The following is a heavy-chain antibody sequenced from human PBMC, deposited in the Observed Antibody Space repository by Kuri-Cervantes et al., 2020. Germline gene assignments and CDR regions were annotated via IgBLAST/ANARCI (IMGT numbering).Heavy chain of an antibody. CDR1: GYTFTSYD. CDR3: ARDLRNYMDV. CDR2: MNPNSGNT. V-gene: IGHV1-8*03. J-gene: IGHJ6*03. Sequence: ASVKVSCKASGYTFTSYDINWVRQATGQGLEWMGWMNPNSGNTGYAQKFQGRVTITTDESTSTAYMELSSLRSEDTAVYYCARDLRNYMDVWGKGTTVTVSS.